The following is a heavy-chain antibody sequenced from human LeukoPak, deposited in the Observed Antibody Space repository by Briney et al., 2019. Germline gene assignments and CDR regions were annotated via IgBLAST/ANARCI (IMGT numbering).Heavy chain of an antibody. V-gene: IGHV3-66*01. CDR3: ARDKGYYGSADYFDC. Sequence: GGSLRLSCAASGFTVSTSYMSWVRQAPGKGREWVSVIYSDGIAYYADSVKGRFTISRDNSMNTLYLQMSSLRAEDTAVYYCARDKGYYGSADYFDCWGQGTLVTVSS. D-gene: IGHD3-10*01. J-gene: IGHJ4*02. CDR1: GFTVSTSY. CDR2: IYSDGIA.